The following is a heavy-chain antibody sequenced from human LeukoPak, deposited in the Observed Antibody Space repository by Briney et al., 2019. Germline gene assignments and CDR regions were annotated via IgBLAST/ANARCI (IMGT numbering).Heavy chain of an antibody. D-gene: IGHD7-27*01. J-gene: IGHJ6*03. CDR1: GGSISSYY. Sequence: SETLSLTCTVSGGSISSYYWSWIRQPPGKGLGWIGYIYYSGSTNYNPSLKSRVTISVDTSKNQFSLKLSSVTAADTAVYYCARVDWGVDYYYYMDVWGKGTTVTISS. CDR3: ARVDWGVDYYYYMDV. CDR2: IYYSGST. V-gene: IGHV4-59*01.